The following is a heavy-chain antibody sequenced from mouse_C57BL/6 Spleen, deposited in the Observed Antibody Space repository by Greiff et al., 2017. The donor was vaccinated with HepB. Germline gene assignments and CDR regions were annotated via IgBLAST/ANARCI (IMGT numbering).Heavy chain of an antibody. D-gene: IGHD2-12*01. CDR2: IYPSDSET. Sequence: QVQLQQPGAELVRPGSSVKLSCKASGYTFTSYWMDWVKQRPGQGLEWIGNIYPSDSETHYNQKFKDKATLTVDKSSSTAYMQLSSLTSEDSAVYYCARSGDSPRAMDYWGQGTSVTVSS. CDR3: ARSGDSPRAMDY. CDR1: GYTFTSYW. V-gene: IGHV1-61*01. J-gene: IGHJ4*01.